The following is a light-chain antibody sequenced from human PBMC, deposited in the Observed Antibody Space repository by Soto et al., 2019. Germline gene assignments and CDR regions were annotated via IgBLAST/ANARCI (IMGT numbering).Light chain of an antibody. V-gene: IGKV4-1*01. Sequence: DIVMTQSPDSLAVSLGERATINCKSSQSILYSSNNKNYLVWYQQKPGKAPNLLIYAASTLESGVPSRFSGSGSGTDFTLTISSLQLEDFATYYCQQNYSTPLAFGGGTKVDI. CDR2: AAS. CDR3: QQNYSTPLA. J-gene: IGKJ4*01. CDR1: QSILYSSNNKNY.